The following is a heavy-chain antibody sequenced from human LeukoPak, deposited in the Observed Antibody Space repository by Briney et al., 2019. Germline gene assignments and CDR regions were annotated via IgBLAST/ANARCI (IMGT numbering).Heavy chain of an antibody. D-gene: IGHD6-13*01. CDR2: IYTAGST. V-gene: IGHV3-53*01. CDR3: AGGNSWPGLSY. CDR1: GFTVSGNY. Sequence: PGGSLRLSCAASGFTVSGNYMSWVRQAPGKGLEWVSVIYTAGSTYNADSVKGRFTIPRGKSKNTLYLQMNTLRAEDTAVYFCAGGNSWPGLSYWGQGTLLTVSS. J-gene: IGHJ4*02.